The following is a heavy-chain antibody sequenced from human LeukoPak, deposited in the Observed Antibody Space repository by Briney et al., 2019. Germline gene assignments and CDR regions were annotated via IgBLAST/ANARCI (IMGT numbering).Heavy chain of an antibody. CDR1: GYSFTSYW. J-gene: IGHJ4*02. CDR2: IYPGDSDT. Sequence: GESLKISCKGSGYSFTSYWIGWVRQMPGKGLEWMGIIYPGDSDTRYSPSFQGQVTISADKSISTAYLQWSSLKASDTAMYYCARRIRGGYPAGEFDYWGQGTLVTVSS. CDR3: ARRIRGGYPAGEFDY. D-gene: IGHD5-12*01. V-gene: IGHV5-51*01.